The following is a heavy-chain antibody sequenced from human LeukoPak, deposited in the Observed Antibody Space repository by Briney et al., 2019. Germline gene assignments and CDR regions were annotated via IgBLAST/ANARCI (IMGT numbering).Heavy chain of an antibody. Sequence: ASVKVSCKASGYTFTSYGISWVRQAPGQGLEWMGWISAYNGNTNYAQKLQGRVTMTTDTSTSTAYVELRSLRSDDTAVYYCARETNYYYDSSGANWFDPWGQGTLVTVSS. J-gene: IGHJ5*02. D-gene: IGHD3-22*01. CDR2: ISAYNGNT. CDR1: GYTFTSYG. V-gene: IGHV1-18*01. CDR3: ARETNYYYDSSGANWFDP.